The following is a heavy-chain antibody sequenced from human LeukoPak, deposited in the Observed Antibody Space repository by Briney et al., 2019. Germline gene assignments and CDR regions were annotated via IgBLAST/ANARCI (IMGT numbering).Heavy chain of an antibody. CDR2: IDPNSGGT. V-gene: IGHV1-2*02. CDR3: ARVPGPYTPSRFDN. Sequence: ASVTLSCKTSGYTFTVYYLHWARQLPGQGPEWVGSIDPNSGGTNYAQKSQHSVTVTRDTSTTTVYMDLSGLRSDDTAVYYCARVPGPYTPSRFDNWGQGTLVTVSS. D-gene: IGHD2-2*02. J-gene: IGHJ4*02. CDR1: GYTFTVYY.